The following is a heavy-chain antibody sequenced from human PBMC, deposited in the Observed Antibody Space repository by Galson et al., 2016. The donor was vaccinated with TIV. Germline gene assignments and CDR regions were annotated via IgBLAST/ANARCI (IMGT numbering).Heavy chain of an antibody. CDR1: GFTFSDYW. J-gene: IGHJ4*02. CDR2: IKQDGSVT. Sequence: SLRLSCAASGFTFSDYWMHWVRRAPGRGLERLANIKQDGSVTFHAGAVKGRFAISRDNARNSLYLQMDSLRVDDTAVYYCANFAANYWGRGTLVAVSS. V-gene: IGHV3-7*01. D-gene: IGHD3-9*01. CDR3: ANFAANY.